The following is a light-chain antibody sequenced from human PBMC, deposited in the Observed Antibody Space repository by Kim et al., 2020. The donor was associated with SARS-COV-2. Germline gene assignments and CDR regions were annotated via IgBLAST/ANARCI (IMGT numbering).Light chain of an antibody. CDR3: QQYNTWPLT. Sequence: SPGERAPLSCQARTSFGSRVAWFPPKPGQAPRLLIYDTFIRATDIPARFSGSGSGTDFSLTISSLQSEDFAVYYCQQYNTWPLTFGGGTKVDIK. CDR1: TSFGSR. J-gene: IGKJ4*01. V-gene: IGKV3-15*01. CDR2: DTF.